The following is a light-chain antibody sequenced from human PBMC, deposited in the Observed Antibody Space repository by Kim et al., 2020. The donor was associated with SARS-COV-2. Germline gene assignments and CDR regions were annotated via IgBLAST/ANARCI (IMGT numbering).Light chain of an antibody. CDR1: QSISSY. Sequence: DIQMTQSPSSLSASVGDRVTITCRASQSISSYLNWYQQKPGKAPKLLIYAASSSQSGVPSRFSGSGSGTDFTLTISSLQPEDFATYYGQQSYSTQWTFGQGTKVDIK. J-gene: IGKJ1*01. CDR3: QQSYSTQWT. V-gene: IGKV1-39*01. CDR2: AAS.